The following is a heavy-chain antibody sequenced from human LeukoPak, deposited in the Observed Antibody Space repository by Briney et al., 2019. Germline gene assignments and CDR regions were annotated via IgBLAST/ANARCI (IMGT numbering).Heavy chain of an antibody. CDR2: IYYSGST. CDR1: GYSISSSSYY. Sequence: SETLSLTCTVSGYSISSSSYYWGWIRQPPGKGLEWIGSIYYSGSTYYNPSLKSRVTISVDTSKNQFSLKLSSVTAADTAVYYCARRVYYYDSSGYYSWDAFDIWGQGTMVTVSS. CDR3: ARRVYYYDSSGYYSWDAFDI. V-gene: IGHV4-39*01. J-gene: IGHJ3*02. D-gene: IGHD3-22*01.